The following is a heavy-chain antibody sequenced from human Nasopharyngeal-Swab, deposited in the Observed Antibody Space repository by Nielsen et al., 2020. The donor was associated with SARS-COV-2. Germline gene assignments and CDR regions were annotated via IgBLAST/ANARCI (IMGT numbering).Heavy chain of an antibody. D-gene: IGHD5-12*01. CDR3: AKDRDSGDDSGEYYRYYGMDV. CDR2: ISGADDST. Sequence: GESLKISCSASGFIFKNYAMNWVRQAPGRGLEWVSAISGADDSTKYADSVKGRFTISRDNSKNTLDLQMNSLRAEDTAMYYCAKDRDSGDDSGEYYRYYGMDVWGQGTSVTVSS. V-gene: IGHV3-23*01. CDR1: GFIFKNYA. J-gene: IGHJ6*02.